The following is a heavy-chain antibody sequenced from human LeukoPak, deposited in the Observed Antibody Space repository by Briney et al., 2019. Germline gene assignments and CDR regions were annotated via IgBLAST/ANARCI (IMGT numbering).Heavy chain of an antibody. CDR1: GFTFSSYA. Sequence: GGSLRLSCAASGFTFSSYAMTWVRQAPGKGLVWVSRMNSDGSSTTYADSVKGRFTTSRDNAENTLCLQMNSLRAEDTAVYYCARGLGGNHAFDIWGQGTMVTVSS. CDR3: ARGLGGNHAFDI. J-gene: IGHJ3*02. V-gene: IGHV3-74*01. CDR2: MNSDGSST. D-gene: IGHD3-16*01.